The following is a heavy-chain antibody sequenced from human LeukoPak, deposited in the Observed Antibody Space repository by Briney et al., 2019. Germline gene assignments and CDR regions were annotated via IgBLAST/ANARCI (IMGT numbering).Heavy chain of an antibody. CDR2: IYTSGST. J-gene: IGHJ5*02. D-gene: IGHD2-15*01. CDR1: GGSISSYY. CDR3: ARGSLFSAGNWFDP. V-gene: IGHV4-4*07. Sequence: PSETLSLTCTVSGGSISSYYWSWIRQPAGKGLKWIGRIYTSGSTNYNPSLKSRVTMSVDTSKNQFSLKLSSVTAADTAVYYCARGSLFSAGNWFDPWGQGTLVTVSS.